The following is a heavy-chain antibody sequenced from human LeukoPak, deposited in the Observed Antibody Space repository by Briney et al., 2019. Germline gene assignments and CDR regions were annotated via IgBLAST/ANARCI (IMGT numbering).Heavy chain of an antibody. CDR2: ISYDGTNE. Sequence: GGSLRLSCAASGFTFSSNGMHWVRQAPGKGLEWVTAISYDGTNEYFADSVKGRFSISRDNSKNTLYLQMDNLRTEDTAVYYCAKDRGYCSGGSCYDFDYWGQGALVTVSS. V-gene: IGHV3-30*18. CDR1: GFTFSSNG. CDR3: AKDRGYCSGGSCYDFDY. D-gene: IGHD2-15*01. J-gene: IGHJ4*02.